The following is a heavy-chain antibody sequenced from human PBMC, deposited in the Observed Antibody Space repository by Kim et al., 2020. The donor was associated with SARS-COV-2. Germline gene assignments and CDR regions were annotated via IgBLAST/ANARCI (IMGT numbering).Heavy chain of an antibody. V-gene: IGHV1-3*01. Sequence: ASVKVSCKASGYSFTTYNMHWVRQAPGQKLEWMWWIHVGNGDTRSSQRFQGRVTITRDTPATTVYMELSSLRSEDTAVYYCAREIRFDSGSYFFVYWGQGTLVTVSS. D-gene: IGHD3-22*01. CDR1: GYSFTTYN. CDR3: AREIRFDSGSYFFVY. J-gene: IGHJ4*02. CDR2: IHVGNGDT.